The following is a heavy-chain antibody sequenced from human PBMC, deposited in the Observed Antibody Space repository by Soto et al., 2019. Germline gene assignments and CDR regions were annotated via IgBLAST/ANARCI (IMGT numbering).Heavy chain of an antibody. CDR1: GYTFTSYV. Sequence: ASVKVSCKASGYTFTSYVMHWVRQAPGQRLEWMGWINAGNGNTKYSQKFQGRVTITRDTSASTAYMELSSLRSEDTAVYYCARVSLGVDLWFDPWGQGTLVTVSS. J-gene: IGHJ5*02. CDR3: ARVSLGVDLWFDP. CDR2: INAGNGNT. V-gene: IGHV1-3*01. D-gene: IGHD3-3*01.